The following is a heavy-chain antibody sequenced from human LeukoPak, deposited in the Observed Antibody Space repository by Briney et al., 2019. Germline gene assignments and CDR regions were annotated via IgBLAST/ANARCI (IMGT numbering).Heavy chain of an antibody. CDR2: IIPILGIA. J-gene: IGHJ6*02. Sequence: GSSVKVCCKASGGTFSSYAISWVRQAPGQGLEWMGRIIPILGIANYAQKFQGRVTITADKSTSTAYMELSSLRSEDTAVYYCARDRGLMVYATADYYGMDVWGQGTTVTVSS. CDR3: ARDRGLMVYATADYYGMDV. V-gene: IGHV1-69*04. D-gene: IGHD2-8*01. CDR1: GGTFSSYA.